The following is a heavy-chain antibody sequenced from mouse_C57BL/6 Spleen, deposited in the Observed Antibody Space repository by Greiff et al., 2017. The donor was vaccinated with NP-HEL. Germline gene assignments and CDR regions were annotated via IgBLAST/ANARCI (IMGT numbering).Heavy chain of an antibody. D-gene: IGHD1-1*01. CDR2: IDPANGNT. V-gene: IGHV14-3*01. CDR3: ARGYYGSNYYFDY. Sequence: EVKLQESVAELVRPGASVKLSCTASGFNIKNTYMHWVKQRPEQGLEWIGRIDPANGNTKYAPKFQGKATITADTSSNTAYLQLSSLTSEDTAIYYCARGYYGSNYYFDYWGQGTTLTVSS. J-gene: IGHJ2*01. CDR1: GFNIKNTY.